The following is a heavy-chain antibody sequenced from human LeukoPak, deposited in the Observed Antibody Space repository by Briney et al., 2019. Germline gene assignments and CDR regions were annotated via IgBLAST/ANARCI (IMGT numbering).Heavy chain of an antibody. CDR3: ARPLWLRDAFDI. CDR2: IIPIFGTA. Sequence: SVKVSCKASGGTFSSYAISWVRQAPGQGLEWMGGIIPIFGTANYAQKFQGRVTITADKSTSTAYMELSSLRSEDTAVYYCARPLWLRDAFDIWGQGTMVTVSS. V-gene: IGHV1-69*06. J-gene: IGHJ3*02. D-gene: IGHD5-18*01. CDR1: GGTFSSYA.